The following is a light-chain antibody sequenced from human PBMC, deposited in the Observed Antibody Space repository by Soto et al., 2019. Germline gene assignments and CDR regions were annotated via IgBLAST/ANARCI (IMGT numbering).Light chain of an antibody. Sequence: QSVLKQPPSVSAASGQKVTISCSGSSSDIGNNYVSWYQHLPGTAPKLLIFETNRRPSGIPDRFSGSKSGTSATLGITGLQTGDEADYYCGTWDSSLSADVFGTGTKVTVL. J-gene: IGLJ1*01. CDR3: GTWDSSLSADV. V-gene: IGLV1-51*02. CDR2: ETN. CDR1: SSDIGNNY.